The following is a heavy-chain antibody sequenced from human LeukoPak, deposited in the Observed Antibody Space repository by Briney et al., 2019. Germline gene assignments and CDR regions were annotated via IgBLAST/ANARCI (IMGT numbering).Heavy chain of an antibody. V-gene: IGHV4-34*01. CDR2: INHSGST. CDR1: GGSFSGYY. D-gene: IGHD1-26*01. Sequence: SETLSLTCAVYGGSFSGYYWSWIRQPPGKGLEWIGEINHSGSTNYNPSLKSRVTISVDTSKNQFSLKLSSVTAADTAVYYCARLGARFLDYWGQGTPVTVSS. J-gene: IGHJ4*02. CDR3: ARLGARFLDY.